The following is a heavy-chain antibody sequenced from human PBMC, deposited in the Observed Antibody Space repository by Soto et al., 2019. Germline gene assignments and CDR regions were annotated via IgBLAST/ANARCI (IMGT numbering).Heavy chain of an antibody. CDR1: GFTFTSYG. D-gene: IGHD4-4*01. Sequence: PGGSLILSCAASGFTFTSYGMRWVRQAPGKGLEWMALILRDGSAEYYADSVKGRFTISRDNSKNTLYLQMNSLRAEDTAVYYCARSRDGYSFYFYYGMDGWGQGTTVTVSS. CDR2: ILRDGSAE. J-gene: IGHJ6*02. V-gene: IGHV3-30*03. CDR3: ARSRDGYSFYFYYGMDG.